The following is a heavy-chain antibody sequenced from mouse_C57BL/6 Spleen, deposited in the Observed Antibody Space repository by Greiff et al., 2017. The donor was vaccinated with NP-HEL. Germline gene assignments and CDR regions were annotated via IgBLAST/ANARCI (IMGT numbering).Heavy chain of an antibody. CDR2: ISSGGDYI. D-gene: IGHD2-2*01. V-gene: IGHV5-9-1*02. J-gene: IGHJ3*01. CDR1: GFTFSSYA. CDR3: TRAWGYDEGAWFAY. Sequence: EVQLVESGEGLVKPGGSLKLSCAASGFTFSSYAMSWVRQTPEKRLEWVAYISSGGDYIYYADTVKGRFTISRDNARNTLYLQMSSLKSEDTAMYYGTRAWGYDEGAWFAYWGQGTLVTVSA.